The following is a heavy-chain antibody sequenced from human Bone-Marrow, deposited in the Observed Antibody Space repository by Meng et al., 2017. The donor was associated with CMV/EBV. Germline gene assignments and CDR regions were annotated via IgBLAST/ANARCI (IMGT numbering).Heavy chain of an antibody. CDR3: ARNIVKLPGGGPYYYGMDV. J-gene: IGHJ6*02. Sequence: SETLSLTCTVSGGSVSSGSYYWSWIRQPPGKGLEWIGYIYYSGSTNYNPSLKSRVTISVDTSKNQFSLKLSSVTAADTAVYYCARNIVKLPGGGPYYYGMDVWGHGTTVTVSS. D-gene: IGHD2/OR15-2a*01. CDR2: IYYSGST. V-gene: IGHV4-61*01. CDR1: GGSVSSGSYY.